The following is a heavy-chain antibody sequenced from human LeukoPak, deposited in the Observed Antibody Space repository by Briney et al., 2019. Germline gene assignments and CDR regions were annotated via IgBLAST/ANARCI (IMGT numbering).Heavy chain of an antibody. CDR2: IIPILGIA. Sequence: ASVKVSCKASGGTFSSYAISWVRQAPGQGLEWMGRIIPILGIANYAQKFQGRVTITADKSTSTAYMELSSLRSEDTAVYYCARVTGATSIDYWGQGTLVTVSS. V-gene: IGHV1-69*04. CDR1: GGTFSSYA. D-gene: IGHD1-26*01. J-gene: IGHJ4*02. CDR3: ARVTGATSIDY.